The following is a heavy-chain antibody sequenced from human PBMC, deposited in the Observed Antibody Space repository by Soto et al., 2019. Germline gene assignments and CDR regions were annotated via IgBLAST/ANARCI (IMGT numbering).Heavy chain of an antibody. CDR2: IYWNDDK. V-gene: IGHV2-5*01. CDR1: GFSLSTSGVG. CDR3: AHTPNLYGDFDY. J-gene: IGHJ4*02. Sequence: SGPALVNPXQTLTLTCTFSGFSLSTSGVGVGWIRQPPGKALEWLALIYWNDDKRYSPSLKSRLTITKDTSKNQVVLTMTNMDPVDTATYYCAHTPNLYGDFDYWGQGTLVTVS. D-gene: IGHD4-17*01.